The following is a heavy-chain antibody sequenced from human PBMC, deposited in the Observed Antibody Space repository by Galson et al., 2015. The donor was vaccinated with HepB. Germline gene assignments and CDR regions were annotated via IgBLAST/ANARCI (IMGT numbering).Heavy chain of an antibody. CDR3: ARDSRLVLRLSNYFSYGMDV. CDR2: FSGYDGST. Sequence: SVKVSCKASGYNFNHYGLSWIRQAPGPGLEWMGWFSGYDGSTNYAQKFQGRVTMTADASTGTAYMELRDLRSDDTAVYYCARDSRLVLRLSNYFSYGMDVGGQGSAVTVSS. D-gene: IGHD6-13*01. V-gene: IGHV1-18*01. J-gene: IGHJ6*02. CDR1: GYNFNHYG.